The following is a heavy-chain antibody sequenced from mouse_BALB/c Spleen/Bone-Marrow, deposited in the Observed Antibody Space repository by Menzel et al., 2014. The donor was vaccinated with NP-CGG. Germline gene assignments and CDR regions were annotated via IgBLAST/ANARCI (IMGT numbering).Heavy chain of an antibody. J-gene: IGHJ4*01. D-gene: IGHD2-4*01. Sequence: DVMLVESGGGLVQPGGSMKLSCVASGFSFSNYWMNWVRQSPEKGLEGVAEIRLKSNNYATHYAESVKGRFSISRDDSKSSVYLQMNNLGAEDTGIYHCSRDYDDAMDYWGQGTSVAVSS. CDR3: SRDYDDAMDY. CDR1: GFSFSNYW. V-gene: IGHV6-6*02. CDR2: IRLKSNNYAT.